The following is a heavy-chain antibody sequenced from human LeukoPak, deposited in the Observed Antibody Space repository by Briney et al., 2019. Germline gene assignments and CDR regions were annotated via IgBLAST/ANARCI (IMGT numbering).Heavy chain of an antibody. CDR2: ITTYNGNT. D-gene: IGHD4-17*01. V-gene: IGHV1-18*01. CDR1: GYTFTSYP. J-gene: IGHJ4*02. CDR3: ARGYDYGDYVGDFDY. Sequence: ASVKVSCKTSGYTFTSYPPTWVRQAPGQGLEWMGWITTYNGNTNYAQKLQGRVTITTDTSTSTAYMDLGGLRSDDTAVYFCARGYDYGDYVGDFDYWGQGTLVTVSS.